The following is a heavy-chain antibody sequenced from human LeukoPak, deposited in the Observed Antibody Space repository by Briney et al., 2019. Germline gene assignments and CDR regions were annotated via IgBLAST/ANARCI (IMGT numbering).Heavy chain of an antibody. CDR2: INPNSGGT. CDR3: ARGVGDGYNSIDY. V-gene: IGHV1-2*04. Sequence: ASVKVSCKASGYTFTGYYMHWVRQAPGQGLEWMGWINPNSGGTNYAQKFQGWVTMTRDTSISTAYMELSRLRSDDTAVYYCARGVGDGYNSIDYWGQGTLVTVSS. J-gene: IGHJ4*02. CDR1: GYTFTGYY. D-gene: IGHD5-24*01.